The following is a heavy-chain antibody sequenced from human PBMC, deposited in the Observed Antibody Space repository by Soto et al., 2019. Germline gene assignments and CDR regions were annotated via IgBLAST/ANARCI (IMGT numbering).Heavy chain of an antibody. CDR2: IYYSGST. V-gene: IGHV4-59*08. J-gene: IGHJ2*01. CDR3: ARREAAAGSYWYFDL. CDR1: GGSISSYY. D-gene: IGHD6-13*01. Sequence: SETLSLTCTVSGGSISSYYWSWIRQPPWKGLEWIGYIYYSGSTNYNPSLKSRVTISVDTSKNQFSLKLSSVTAADTAVYYCARREAAAGSYWYFDLWGRGTLVTVSS.